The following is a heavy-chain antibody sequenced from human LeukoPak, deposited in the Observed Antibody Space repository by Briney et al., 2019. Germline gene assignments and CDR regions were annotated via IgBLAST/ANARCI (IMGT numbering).Heavy chain of an antibody. CDR2: ISSASNYI. Sequence: GGSLRLSCAASGFTFSSYSMNWVRQAPGKGLEWVSSISSASNYIYYADSVKGRFTISRDNSKNTLHLQMSSLRAEDTAVYYCVKGYCGSISCYPDYWGQGTLVTVSS. D-gene: IGHD2-2*01. V-gene: IGHV3-21*01. CDR1: GFTFSSYS. CDR3: VKGYCGSISCYPDY. J-gene: IGHJ4*02.